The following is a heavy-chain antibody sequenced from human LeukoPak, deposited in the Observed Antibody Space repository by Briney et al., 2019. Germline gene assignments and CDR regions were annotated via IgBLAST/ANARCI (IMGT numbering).Heavy chain of an antibody. CDR2: IKSDGSWT. D-gene: IGHD5-12*01. CDR3: VRDGDAYDFDL. V-gene: IGHV3-74*01. CDR1: GYSIRGYW. J-gene: IGHJ4*02. Sequence: QTGGSLRLSCAASGYSIRGYWMHWVRQAPGKGLMWVSRIKSDGSWTNYADSVRGRFTISRDNAKNTLFLQMVGLRAEDTAIYYCVRDGDAYDFDLWGQGILVTVSS.